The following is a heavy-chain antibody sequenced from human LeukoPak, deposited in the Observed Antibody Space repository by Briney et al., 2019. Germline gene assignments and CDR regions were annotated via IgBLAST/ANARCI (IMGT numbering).Heavy chain of an antibody. J-gene: IGHJ4*02. CDR3: ARARWTSTVTTYYLDF. V-gene: IGHV1-3*01. Sequence: ASVKASCKASGYIFTDYAIQWVRQAPGQGLEWMGWINAGNGKTKYSQKFQGRVTITRDTSASTAYVELSGLRSDDTAVYHCARARWTSTVTTYYLDFWGQGTLVTVSS. CDR1: GYIFTDYA. D-gene: IGHD4-17*01. CDR2: INAGNGKT.